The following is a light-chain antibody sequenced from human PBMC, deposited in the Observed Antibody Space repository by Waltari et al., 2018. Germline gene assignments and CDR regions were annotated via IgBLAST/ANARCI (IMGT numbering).Light chain of an antibody. V-gene: IGLV3-1*01. CDR1: KLGDKH. CDR2: QDI. Sequence: SYELAQPPSVSVSPGQTARITCSGDKLGDKHASWYQQRPGQSPVLVIDQDIKRPSGIPERLSGSNSENTATLTISGTQAMDEADYYCQAWDSSIVVFGGGTKLTV. CDR3: QAWDSSIVV. J-gene: IGLJ2*01.